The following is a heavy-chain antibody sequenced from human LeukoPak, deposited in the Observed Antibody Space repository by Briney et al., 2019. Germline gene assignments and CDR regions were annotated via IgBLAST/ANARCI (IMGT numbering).Heavy chain of an antibody. J-gene: IGHJ4*02. CDR1: GFTFSSYA. CDR2: ISGSGGST. D-gene: IGHD3-10*01. V-gene: IGHV3-23*01. Sequence: GGSLRLSCAASGFTFSSYAMSWVRQAPGKGLEWVSAISGSGGSTYYADSVKGRFTISRDNSKNTLYLQMSSLRAEDTAVYYCVKGSYYGSGSQPTFDYWGQGALLTVSS. CDR3: VKGSYYGSGSQPTFDY.